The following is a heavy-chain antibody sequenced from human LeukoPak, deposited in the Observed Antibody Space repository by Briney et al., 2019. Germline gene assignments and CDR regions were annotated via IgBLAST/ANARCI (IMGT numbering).Heavy chain of an antibody. D-gene: IGHD3-9*01. CDR2: IYYSGST. V-gene: IGHV4-39*07. Sequence: PSETLSLTCTVSGGSISSSIYYWGWIRQPPGKGLEWVGSIYYSGSTYYNPSLKSRVTISVDTSKNQFSLKLSSVTAADTAVYYCARGGYYDILTRQNWFDPWGQGTLVTVSS. CDR3: ARGGYYDILTRQNWFDP. CDR1: GGSISSSIYY. J-gene: IGHJ5*02.